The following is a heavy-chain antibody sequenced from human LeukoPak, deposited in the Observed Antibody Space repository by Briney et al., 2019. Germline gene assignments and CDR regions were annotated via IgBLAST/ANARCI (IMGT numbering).Heavy chain of an antibody. CDR3: AKDNSGCEWRVNWFDP. J-gene: IGHJ5*02. CDR2: IYHSGST. D-gene: IGHD5-12*01. V-gene: IGHV4-30-2*01. CDR1: GGSISSGGYS. Sequence: SSETLSLTCAVSGGSISSGGYSWSWIRQPPGKGLEWIGYIYHSGSTYYNPSLKSRVTISVDRSKNQFSLKLSSVTAADTAVYFCAKDNSGCEWRVNWFDPWGQGILVTVSS.